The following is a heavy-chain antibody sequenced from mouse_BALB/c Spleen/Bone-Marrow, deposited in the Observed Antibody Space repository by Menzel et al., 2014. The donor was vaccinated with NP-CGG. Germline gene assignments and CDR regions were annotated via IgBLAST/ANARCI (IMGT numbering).Heavy chain of an antibody. J-gene: IGHJ2*01. Sequence: EVQLVESGGGLVKPGGSLKLSCAASGFTFSNYAMSWVRQTQEKRLEWVASISSGGSTYYPDSVKGRFTISRDNARNILYLQMSSLRSEDTAMYYCARRGPVLRDFDYWGQGTTLTVSS. D-gene: IGHD1-1*01. V-gene: IGHV5-6-5*01. CDR3: ARRGPVLRDFDY. CDR1: GFTFSNYA. CDR2: ISSGGST.